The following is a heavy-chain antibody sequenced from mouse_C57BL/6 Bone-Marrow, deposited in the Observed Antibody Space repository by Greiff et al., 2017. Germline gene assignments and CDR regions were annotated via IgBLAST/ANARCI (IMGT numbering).Heavy chain of an antibody. Sequence: VQLQQSGPGLVQPSQSLSITCTVSGFSLTSYGVHWVRQSPGKGLEWLGVIWRGGSTDYNAAFMSRLGITKDNSKSQVFFKMNSLQADDTAIYYCALGAGGDYWGQGTSVTVSS. V-gene: IGHV2-5*01. J-gene: IGHJ4*01. CDR3: ALGAGGDY. CDR1: GFSLTSYG. D-gene: IGHD1-1*02. CDR2: IWRGGST.